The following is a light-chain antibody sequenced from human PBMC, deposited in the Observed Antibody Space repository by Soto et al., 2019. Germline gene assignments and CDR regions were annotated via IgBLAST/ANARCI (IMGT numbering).Light chain of an antibody. CDR1: PDISNY. V-gene: IGKV1-33*01. CDR2: DAS. CDR3: QRYDKLPLT. Sequence: DIQMTQSPSSLSASVGDRVTITCQARPDISNYLNWYQQKPGKAPKLLIYDASTLETGVTSRFSGSGSGTDFSFTISSLQPEDIATYYCQRYDKLPLTFGGGTKVEIK. J-gene: IGKJ4*02.